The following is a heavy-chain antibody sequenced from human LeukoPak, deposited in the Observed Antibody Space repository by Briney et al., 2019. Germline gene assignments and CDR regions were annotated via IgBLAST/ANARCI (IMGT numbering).Heavy chain of an antibody. CDR3: ARGSRYSSGWYEDY. CDR1: GGSVSSGSYY. CDR2: IYYSGST. V-gene: IGHV4-61*01. D-gene: IGHD6-19*01. Sequence: SETLSLTCTVSGGSVSSGSYYWSWIRQPPGKGLEWIGYIYYSGSTNYNPSLKSRVTISVDTSKNQLSLKLSSVTAADTAVYYCARGSRYSSGWYEDYWGQGTLVTVSS. J-gene: IGHJ4*02.